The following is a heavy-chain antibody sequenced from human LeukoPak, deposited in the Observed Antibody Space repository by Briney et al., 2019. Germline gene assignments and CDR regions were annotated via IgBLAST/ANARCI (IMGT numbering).Heavy chain of an antibody. CDR1: GSSFTSYW. V-gene: IGHV5-10-1*01. D-gene: IGHD3-10*01. Sequence: GESLEISCQGSGSSFTSYWIKWVRQLPGKGLEWVGRIDPSDSYTNYSPSFQGHVNISADKSITAAYLQWNSLKASDTAMYYCARSTGTGSFFGLNDYWGQGTLVTVSS. J-gene: IGHJ4*01. CDR3: ARSTGTGSFFGLNDY. CDR2: IDPSDSYT.